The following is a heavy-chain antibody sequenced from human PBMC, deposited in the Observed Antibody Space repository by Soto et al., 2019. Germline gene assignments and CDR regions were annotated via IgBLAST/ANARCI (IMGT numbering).Heavy chain of an antibody. Sequence: VQLVESGGGVVQPGKSVRLSCAASGFTFRNYGMHWVRQAPGKGLEWVAVIWYDGSDKYYVDSVKGRFTISRDNSKNTLYLRMNSLRAEDTAVYYCARGGPSGSHFDYWGQGTLFTVSS. D-gene: IGHD6-25*01. J-gene: IGHJ4*02. CDR3: ARGGPSGSHFDY. V-gene: IGHV3-33*01. CDR1: GFTFRNYG. CDR2: IWYDGSDK.